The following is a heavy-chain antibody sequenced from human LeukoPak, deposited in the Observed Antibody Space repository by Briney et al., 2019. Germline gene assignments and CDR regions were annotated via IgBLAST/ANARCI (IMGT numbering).Heavy chain of an antibody. CDR1: GGSISSSSYY. CDR2: IYYSGST. J-gene: IGHJ4*02. Sequence: PSETLSLTCTVSGGSISSSSYYWGWIRQPPGKGLEWIGSIYYSGSTYYNPSLKSRVTISVDTSKNQFSLKLSSVTAADTAVYYCARQGAYSGYQAFDYWGQGTLVSVPS. V-gene: IGHV4-39*07. D-gene: IGHD5-12*01. CDR3: ARQGAYSGYQAFDY.